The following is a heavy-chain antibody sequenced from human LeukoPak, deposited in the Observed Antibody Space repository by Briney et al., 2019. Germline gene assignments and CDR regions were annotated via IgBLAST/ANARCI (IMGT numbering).Heavy chain of an antibody. D-gene: IGHD1-14*01. CDR1: GGTFSSYA. CDR2: IIPIFGTA. CDR3: ARDTEPYYYYYMDV. V-gene: IGHV1-69*13. Sequence: ASVMVSCKASGGTFSSYAISWVRQAPGQGLGWMGGIIPIFGTANYAQKFQGRVTITADESTSTAYMELSSLRSEDTAVYYCARDTEPYYYYYMDVWGKGTTVTVSS. J-gene: IGHJ6*03.